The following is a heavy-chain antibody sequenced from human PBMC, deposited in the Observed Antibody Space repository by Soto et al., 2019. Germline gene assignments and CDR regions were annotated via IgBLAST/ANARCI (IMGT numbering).Heavy chain of an antibody. CDR3: ARDSGESFGSGWYNWFDP. CDR2: IIPIFGTA. CDR1: GGTFSSYA. D-gene: IGHD6-19*01. J-gene: IGHJ5*02. V-gene: IGHV1-69*13. Sequence: SVKVSCKASGGTFSSYAISWVRQAPGQGLEWMGGIIPIFGTANYAQKFQGRVTITADESTSTAYMELSSLRSEDTAVYYCARDSGESFGSGWYNWFDPWGQGTLVTVSS.